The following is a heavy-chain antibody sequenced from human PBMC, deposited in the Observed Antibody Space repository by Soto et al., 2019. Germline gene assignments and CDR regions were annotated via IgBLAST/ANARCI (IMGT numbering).Heavy chain of an antibody. J-gene: IGHJ5*02. Sequence: EVQLVESGGGLVKPGGSLGLSCAASGFTFIDAWMTWVRQAPGKGLEWVGRSKRTTDGGTADSAAPVKGSFTISRDDSKQTLYLQMNGLKTEDTAVYYCTTVLGCSSKTCSARADPWGQGTLVTVSS. V-gene: IGHV3-15*01. D-gene: IGHD6-19*01. CDR1: GFTFIDAW. CDR3: TTVLGCSSKTCSARADP. CDR2: SKRTTDGGTA.